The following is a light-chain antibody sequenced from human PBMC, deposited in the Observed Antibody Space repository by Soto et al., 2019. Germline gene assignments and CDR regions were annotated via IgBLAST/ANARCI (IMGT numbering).Light chain of an antibody. J-gene: IGKJ4*01. CDR3: QQYDNLLLT. CDR2: DAS. V-gene: IGKV1-33*01. Sequence: DVQMNQSPTSLSASVGDRVTLTCQASQDISNYLNWYQQKPGKAPKLLIYDASNLETGVPSRFSGSGSGADFTFTISSLQPEDIATYYCQQYDNLLLTFGGGTKVDIK. CDR1: QDISNY.